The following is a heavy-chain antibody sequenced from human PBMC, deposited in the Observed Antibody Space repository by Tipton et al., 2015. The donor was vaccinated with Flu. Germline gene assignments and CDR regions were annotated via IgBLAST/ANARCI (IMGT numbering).Heavy chain of an antibody. CDR1: GGSFSGDY. CDR2: VNHSGST. J-gene: IGHJ5*02. D-gene: IGHD2-15*01. CDR3: ARACGSGGNRWFDP. Sequence: TLSLTCVVYGGSFSGDYCSWIRQPPGKGLEWIGEVNHSGSTNYNPSLKSRVTISVDTSKNQFSLKLDSVTAADTAVYYCARACGSGGNRWFDPWGQGALVTVSS. V-gene: IGHV4-34*01.